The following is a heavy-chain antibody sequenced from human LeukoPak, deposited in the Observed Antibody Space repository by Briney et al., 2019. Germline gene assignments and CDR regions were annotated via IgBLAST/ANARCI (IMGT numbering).Heavy chain of an antibody. D-gene: IGHD2-2*01. CDR1: GFTFSSYA. CDR3: AKGWIGYCSSTSCSFDY. CDR2: ISGSGGST. Sequence: GGSLRLSCAASGFTFSSYAMSWVRQAPGKGLEWVSAISGSGGSTYYADSVKGRFTISRDNSKNTLYLQMNSLRAEDTAVYYCAKGWIGYCSSTSCSFDYWGQGTLVTVSS. V-gene: IGHV3-23*01. J-gene: IGHJ4*02.